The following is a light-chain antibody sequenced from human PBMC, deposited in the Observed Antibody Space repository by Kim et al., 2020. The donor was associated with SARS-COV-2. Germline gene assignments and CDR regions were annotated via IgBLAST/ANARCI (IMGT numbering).Light chain of an antibody. CDR1: KLGDKY. J-gene: IGLJ2*01. CDR2: QDS. Sequence: SYELTQPPSVSVSPGQTASITCSGDKLGDKYACWYQQKPGQSPVLVIYQDSKRPSGIPERFSGSNSGNTATLTISGTQAMDEADYYCQAWASSLVV. V-gene: IGLV3-1*01. CDR3: QAWASSLVV.